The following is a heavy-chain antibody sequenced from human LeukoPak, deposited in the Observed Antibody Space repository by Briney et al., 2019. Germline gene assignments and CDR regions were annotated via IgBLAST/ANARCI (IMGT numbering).Heavy chain of an antibody. J-gene: IGHJ4*02. CDR3: ARLYGRYYPH. CDR2: IYPGDSDT. Sequence: GESLKISCKGSGYSFSTYWIGWVRHMSGKGLEWMGIIYPGDSDTRYSPSFQGQVTISADKSISTAYLQWSGLKASDTAMYYCARLYGRYYPHWGQGTLVTVST. CDR1: GYSFSTYW. D-gene: IGHD1-26*01. V-gene: IGHV5-51*01.